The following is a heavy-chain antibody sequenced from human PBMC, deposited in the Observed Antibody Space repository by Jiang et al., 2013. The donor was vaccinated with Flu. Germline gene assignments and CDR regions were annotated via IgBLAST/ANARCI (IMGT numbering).Heavy chain of an antibody. Sequence: GSGLVKPSETLSLTCTVSGGSISSSSYYWGWIRQPPGKGLEWIGSIYYSGSTYYNPSLKSRVTISVDTSKNQFSLKLSSVTAADTAVYYCAREPRTGTMPYFDYWGQGTLVTVSS. V-gene: IGHV4-39*07. D-gene: IGHD1-7*01. J-gene: IGHJ4*02. CDR2: IYYSGST. CDR3: AREPRTGTMPYFDY. CDR1: GGSISSSSYY.